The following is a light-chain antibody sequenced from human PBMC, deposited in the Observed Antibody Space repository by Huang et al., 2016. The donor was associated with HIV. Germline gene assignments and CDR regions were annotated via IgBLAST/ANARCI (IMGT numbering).Light chain of an antibody. CDR3: QQYYNYSWT. CDR2: AAS. J-gene: IGKJ1*01. CDR1: QGISSY. Sequence: AIRMTQSPSSLSASTGDRVTITCRASQGISSYLAWYQQKPGKAPKHLIYAASTLQSGVPSRFSGSGSGTDFTLTISCLQSEDFATYYCQQYYNYSWTFGQGTKVEIK. V-gene: IGKV1-8*01.